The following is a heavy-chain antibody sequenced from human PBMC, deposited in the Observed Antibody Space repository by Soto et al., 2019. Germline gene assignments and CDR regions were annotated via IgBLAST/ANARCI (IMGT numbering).Heavy chain of an antibody. D-gene: IGHD3-22*01. V-gene: IGHV3-23*01. CDR2: ISGSGGST. CDR3: AKDGPLYYYDSSFAFDI. J-gene: IGHJ3*02. CDR1: GFTFSSYA. Sequence: GGSLRLSCAASGFTFSSYAMSWVRQAPGKGLEWVSAISGSGGSTYYADSVKGRFTISRDNSKNTLYLQMNSLRAEDTAVYYCAKDGPLYYYDSSFAFDIWGQGTMVTVSS.